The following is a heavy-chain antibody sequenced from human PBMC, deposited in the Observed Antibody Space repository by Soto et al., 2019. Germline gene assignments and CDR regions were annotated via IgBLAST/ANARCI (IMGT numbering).Heavy chain of an antibody. V-gene: IGHV4-34*01. CDR3: ARGRITMIRGGYFDF. CDR1: GGSFSGYY. Sequence: QVQLQQWGAGLLNPSETLSLRCVVSGGSFSGYYWTWLRQPPGKRQKWIGEITHGGSPTDNTSLESQVIISLDTTETQFSLGLTSGTAADTAVYYCARGRITMIRGGYFDFWGQGTLVNVSS. D-gene: IGHD3-10*01. CDR2: ITHGGSP. J-gene: IGHJ4*02.